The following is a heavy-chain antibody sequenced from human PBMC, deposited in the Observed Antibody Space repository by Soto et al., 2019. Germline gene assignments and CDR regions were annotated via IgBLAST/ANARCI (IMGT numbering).Heavy chain of an antibody. Sequence: QVQLQESGPGLVKPSGTLSLTCTVSTGSISTTNWWTWVRQPQGKGLEWIGEIYHSGSTNYNPSLKSRVTISVDKSKNQYSLRLSSVTAADTAVYYCARAETDSSGWYKYFQHWGQGTLVTVSS. J-gene: IGHJ1*01. V-gene: IGHV4-4*02. CDR3: ARAETDSSGWYKYFQH. D-gene: IGHD6-19*01. CDR2: IYHSGST. CDR1: TGSISTTNW.